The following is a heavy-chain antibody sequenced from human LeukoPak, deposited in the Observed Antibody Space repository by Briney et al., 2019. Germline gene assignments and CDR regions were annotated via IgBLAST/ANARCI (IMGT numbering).Heavy chain of an antibody. V-gene: IGHV4-34*01. CDR2: INHSGST. CDR3: ARGRTYYDYVWGSYRSSDAFDI. Sequence: SETLSLTCTVSGGSISSYYWSWIRQPPGKGLEWIGEINHSGSTNYNPSLKSRVTISVDTSKNQFSLKLSSVTAADTAVYYCARGRTYYDYVWGSYRSSDAFDIWGQGTMVTVSS. CDR1: GGSISSYY. D-gene: IGHD3-16*02. J-gene: IGHJ3*02.